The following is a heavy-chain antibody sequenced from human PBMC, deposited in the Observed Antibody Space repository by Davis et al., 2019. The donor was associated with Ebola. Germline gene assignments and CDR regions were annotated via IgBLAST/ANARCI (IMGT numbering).Heavy chain of an antibody. D-gene: IGHD4-11*01. CDR3: ARDRYSTGVFDY. CDR2: ISGSGGST. Sequence: GESLKISCAASGFTFSSYAMSWVRQAPGKGLEWVSAISGSGGSTYYADSVKGRFTISRDNAKNSLYLQMNSLRAEDTAVYYCARDRYSTGVFDYWGQGTLVTVSS. CDR1: GFTFSSYA. V-gene: IGHV3-23*01. J-gene: IGHJ4*02.